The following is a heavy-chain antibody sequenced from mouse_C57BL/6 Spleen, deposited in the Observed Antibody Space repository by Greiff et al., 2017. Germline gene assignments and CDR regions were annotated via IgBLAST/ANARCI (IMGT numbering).Heavy chain of an antibody. Sequence: VQLKESGPELVKPGASVKISCKASGYSFTDYNMNWVKQSNGKSLEWIGVINPNYGTTSYNQTFKGKATLTVDQSSITAYMQHNRLTSEDSAVYYCASSDYYGSSYGFDYWGQGTIVTVSA. CDR2: INPNYGTT. J-gene: IGHJ2*01. D-gene: IGHD1-1*01. CDR3: ASSDYYGSSYGFDY. V-gene: IGHV1-39*01. CDR1: GYSFTDYN.